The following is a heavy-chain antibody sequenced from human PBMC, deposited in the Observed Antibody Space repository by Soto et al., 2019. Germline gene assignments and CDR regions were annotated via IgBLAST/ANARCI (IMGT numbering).Heavy chain of an antibody. J-gene: IGHJ6*03. CDR1: GFTFTSSA. Sequence: QMQLVQSGPEVKKPGTSVKVSCKASGFTFTSSAMQWVRQARGQRLEWIGWIVVGSGNTNYARKFQERVTITRDMSTSTAYMELSSLRSEDTAVYYCAAPYDFRSGYYKGDYYYMDVWGKGTTVTVSS. CDR3: AAPYDFRSGYYKGDYYYMDV. D-gene: IGHD3-3*01. CDR2: IVVGSGNT. V-gene: IGHV1-58*02.